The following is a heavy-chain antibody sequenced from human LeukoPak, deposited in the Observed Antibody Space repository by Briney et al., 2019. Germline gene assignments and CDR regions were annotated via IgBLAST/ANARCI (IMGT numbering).Heavy chain of an antibody. CDR1: GFTFDDYA. V-gene: IGHV3-9*01. CDR3: ATTSHYDFWSGYYPFDY. CDR2: ISWRSVNI. Sequence: QSGGSLRLSCAASGFTFDDYAMHWVRHAPGKGLEWVSGISWRSVNIDYADSVKGRFTISRDNAKNSLYLQMNSLRAEDTALYYCATTSHYDFWSGYYPFDYWGQGTLVTVSS. D-gene: IGHD3-3*01. J-gene: IGHJ4*02.